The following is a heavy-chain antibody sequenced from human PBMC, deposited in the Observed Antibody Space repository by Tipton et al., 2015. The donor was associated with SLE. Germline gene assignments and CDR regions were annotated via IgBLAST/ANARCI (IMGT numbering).Heavy chain of an antibody. CDR3: AKTRRVKQQLASDDGFDI. CDR2: IRYDGSNK. Sequence: SLRLSCAASGFTFRSYGMHWVRQAPGKGLEWVAFIRYDGSNKYYADSVKGRFTISRDNSKNSLYLQMNSLRAEDTAVYYCAKTRRVKQQLASDDGFDIWGQGTMVTVSS. J-gene: IGHJ3*02. V-gene: IGHV3-30*02. D-gene: IGHD6-13*01. CDR1: GFTFRSYG.